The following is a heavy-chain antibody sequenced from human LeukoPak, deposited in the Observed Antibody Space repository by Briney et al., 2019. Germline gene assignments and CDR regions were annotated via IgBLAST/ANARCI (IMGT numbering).Heavy chain of an antibody. D-gene: IGHD6-19*01. CDR1: GGSISSSSYY. V-gene: IGHV4-39*07. CDR3: ARGGWSLDY. CDR2: IYYSGST. Sequence: KTSETLSLTCTVSGGSISSSSYYWGWIRQPPGKGLEWIGSIYYSGSTYYNPSLKSRVTISVDTSKNQFSLRLNSVTAADTAVYFCARGGWSLDYWGQGTLVTVSS. J-gene: IGHJ4*02.